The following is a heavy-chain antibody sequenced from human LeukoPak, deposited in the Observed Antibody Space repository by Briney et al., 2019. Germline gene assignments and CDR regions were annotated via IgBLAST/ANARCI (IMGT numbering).Heavy chain of an antibody. D-gene: IGHD3-16*02. CDR2: INHRGST. Sequence: SETVSLTCAVYGGSFSCYYWSWIRQPPGKGLEWIGEINHRGSTNYNPSLKSRVTISVDTSKNQFSLKLSSVTAADTAVYYCARGFPPYDYVWGSYRLYYFDYWGQGTLVTVSS. CDR3: ARGFPPYDYVWGSYRLYYFDY. CDR1: GGSFSCYY. J-gene: IGHJ4*02. V-gene: IGHV4-34*01.